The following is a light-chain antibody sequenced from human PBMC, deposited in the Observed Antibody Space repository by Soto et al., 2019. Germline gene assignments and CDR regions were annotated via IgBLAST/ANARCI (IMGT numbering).Light chain of an antibody. V-gene: IGKV3-20*01. CDR1: QSMGTN. CDR3: QQYGRSPT. J-gene: IGKJ5*01. CDR2: DAS. Sequence: DIVLTQSPGTLSLSPVERATLSCRASQSMGTNLAWYQQKPGQAPRLLIYDASNRATGIPDRFSGSGSATDFTLTISRLEPEDFAVYYCQQYGRSPTFGQGTRLEIK.